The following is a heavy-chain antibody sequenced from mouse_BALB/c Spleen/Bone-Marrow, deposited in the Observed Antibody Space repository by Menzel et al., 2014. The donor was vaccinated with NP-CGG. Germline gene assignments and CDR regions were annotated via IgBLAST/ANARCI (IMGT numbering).Heavy chain of an antibody. Sequence: VQGVESGPGLVTPSQSLSITCTVSGFPLSSYGVHWVRQCPGKGLEWLGIIWAGGGTNYNSALMSRLSISKDNSKSQFFLKMNSLQTDDTAMYYCARGEYGSTYWFAYWGQGTLVTVSA. J-gene: IGHJ3*01. CDR3: ARGEYGSTYWFAY. V-gene: IGHV2-9*02. CDR1: GFPLSSYG. D-gene: IGHD1-1*01. CDR2: IWAGGGT.